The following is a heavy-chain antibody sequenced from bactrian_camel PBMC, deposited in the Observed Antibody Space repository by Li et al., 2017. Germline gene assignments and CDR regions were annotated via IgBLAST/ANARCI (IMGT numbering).Heavy chain of an antibody. CDR1: GFTFSNDW. D-gene: IGHD3*01. CDR2: IGSGGGGGTT. Sequence: VQLVESGGGLVQPGGSLRLSCVASGFTFSNDWMFWVRQAPGKGLEWVSAIGSGGGGGTTYYADSVKGRFTISRDNAKNTLNLQMNSLRPEDTAVYYCVRGEDWDCDDYCVRFRYWGQGTQVTVS. J-gene: IGHJ6*01. CDR3: VRGEDWDCDDYCVRFRY. V-gene: IGHV3S1*01.